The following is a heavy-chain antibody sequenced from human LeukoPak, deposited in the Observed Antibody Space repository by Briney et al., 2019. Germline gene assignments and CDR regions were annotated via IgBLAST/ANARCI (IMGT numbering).Heavy chain of an antibody. D-gene: IGHD3-16*01. CDR2: MNPNSGNT. CDR1: GYTFTSYD. J-gene: IGHJ6*03. V-gene: IGHV1-8*01. CDR3: ARGLRGTGRNYYYYMDV. Sequence: ASVKVSCKASGYTFTSYDINWVRQATGQVLEWMGWMNPNSGNTGYAQKFQGRVTMTRNTSISTAYMELSSLRSEDTAVYYCARGLRGTGRNYYYYMDVWGKGTTVTVSS.